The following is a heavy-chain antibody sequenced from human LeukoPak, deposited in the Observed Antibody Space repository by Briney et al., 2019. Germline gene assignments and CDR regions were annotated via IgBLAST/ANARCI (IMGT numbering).Heavy chain of an antibody. J-gene: IGHJ5*02. D-gene: IGHD2-15*01. CDR1: GYTFTSYD. CDR2: MNPNSGNT. V-gene: IGHV1-8*01. Sequence: ASVKVSCKASGYTFTSYDINWVRQATGQGLEWMGWMNPNSGNTGYAQKFQGRVTMTRNTSISTAYTELSSLRSEDTAVYYCARGRIARNWFDPWGQGTLVTVSS. CDR3: ARGRIARNWFDP.